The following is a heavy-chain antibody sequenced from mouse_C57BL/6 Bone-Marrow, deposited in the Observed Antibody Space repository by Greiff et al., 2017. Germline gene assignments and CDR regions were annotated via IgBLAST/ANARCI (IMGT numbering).Heavy chain of an antibody. CDR1: GYTFTSYW. CDR2: IYPGSGST. CDR3: ARWYHCYSNYPYAMDY. V-gene: IGHV1-55*01. D-gene: IGHD2-5*01. Sequence: QVQLQQPGAELVKPGASVKMSCKASGYTFTSYWITWVKQRPGQGLEWIGDIYPGSGSTNYNEKFKSKATLTVDTSSSTAYMQLSSLTSEDSAVYYCARWYHCYSNYPYAMDYWGQGTSVTVSS. J-gene: IGHJ4*01.